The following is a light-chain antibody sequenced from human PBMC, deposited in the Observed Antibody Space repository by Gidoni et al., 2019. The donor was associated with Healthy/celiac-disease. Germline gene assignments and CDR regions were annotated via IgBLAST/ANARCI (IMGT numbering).Light chain of an antibody. CDR1: QSVSSY. CDR3: QQRSNWPGT. CDR2: DAS. J-gene: IGKJ1*01. V-gene: IGKV3-11*01. Sequence: EIVLTQSPATLSLSPGERATLSCSASQSVSSYLAWYQQKPGQAPRLLIYDASNSATGIPARFSGSGSGTDFTLTISSLEPEDFAVYYCQQRSNWPGTFGQGTKVEIK.